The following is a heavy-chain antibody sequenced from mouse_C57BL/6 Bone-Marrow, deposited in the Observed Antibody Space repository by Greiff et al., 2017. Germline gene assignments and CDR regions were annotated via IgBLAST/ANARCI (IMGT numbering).Heavy chain of an antibody. Sequence: VQLQQSGAELVRPGASVQLSCTASGFNIKDDYMHWVKQRPEQGLEWIGWIDPENGDTEYASKFQGKATITADTSSNTAYLQLSSLTSEDTAVYYCTTRGYPFAYWGQGTLVTVSA. D-gene: IGHD2-2*01. CDR1: GFNIKDDY. CDR2: IDPENGDT. J-gene: IGHJ3*01. CDR3: TTRGYPFAY. V-gene: IGHV14-4*01.